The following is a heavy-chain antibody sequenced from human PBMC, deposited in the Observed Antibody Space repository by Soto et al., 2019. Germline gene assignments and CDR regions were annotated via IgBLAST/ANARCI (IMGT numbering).Heavy chain of an antibody. V-gene: IGHV3-30-3*01. D-gene: IGHD2-21*01. CDR2: ISYDGSNK. Sequence: GGSLRLSCAASGFTFSSYAMHWVRQAPGKGLEWVAVISYDGSNKYYADSVKGRFTISRDNSKNTLYLQMNSLRAEDTAVYYCARGRTVVIPIDYWGQGTLVTVS. J-gene: IGHJ4*02. CDR3: ARGRTVVIPIDY. CDR1: GFTFSSYA.